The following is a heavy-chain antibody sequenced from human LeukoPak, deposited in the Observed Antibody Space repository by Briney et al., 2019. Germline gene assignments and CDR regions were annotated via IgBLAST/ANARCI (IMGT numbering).Heavy chain of an antibody. CDR3: AKVPHSWGLFDS. D-gene: IGHD3-16*01. V-gene: IGHV3-30-3*01. CDR1: GFTFSGYA. J-gene: IGHJ4*02. CDR2: ISYDGSNK. Sequence: HPGGSLRLSCAASGFTFSGYAMHWVRQAPGKGLEWVAVISYDGSNKYYADSVKGRFTISRDNSKNTLYLQMNSLRAEDTAVYYCAKVPHSWGLFDSWGQGTLVTVSS.